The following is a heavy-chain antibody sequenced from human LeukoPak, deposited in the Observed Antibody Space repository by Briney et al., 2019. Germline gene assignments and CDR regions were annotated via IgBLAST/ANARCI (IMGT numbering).Heavy chain of an antibody. V-gene: IGHV1-2*02. D-gene: IGHD1-14*01. Sequence: SSVKVSCKASGYTFTGYYMHWVRQAPGQGLEWMGWVNPNSGGTNYAQKFQGRVTMNRDTSISTAYMELTRLRSDDTTVYYCAREQTGGSFDYWRQGTLVTVSS. CDR3: AREQTGGSFDY. CDR1: GYTFTGYY. J-gene: IGHJ4*02. CDR2: VNPNSGGT.